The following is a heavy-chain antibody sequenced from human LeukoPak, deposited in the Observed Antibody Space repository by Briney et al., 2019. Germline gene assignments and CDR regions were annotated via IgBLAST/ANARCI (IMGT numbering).Heavy chain of an antibody. J-gene: IGHJ4*02. D-gene: IGHD7-27*01. V-gene: IGHV3-74*01. CDR1: GFTFSSSW. Sequence: GGSLRLSCVASGFTFSSSWMHWVRQAPGKGLVWVSRINSDGRRTRSADFVKGRFTISRDTAKNTLYMQMNTLRAEDTAVYYCARNWGTDYWGQGTLVTVSS. CDR3: ARNWGTDY. CDR2: INSDGRRT.